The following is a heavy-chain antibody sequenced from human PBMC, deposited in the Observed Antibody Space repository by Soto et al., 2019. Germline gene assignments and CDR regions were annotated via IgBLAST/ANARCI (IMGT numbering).Heavy chain of an antibody. CDR2: IKQDGSEK. J-gene: IGHJ6*04. CDR3: ARDLRFIYYVSGGYTPYYYYYGRDV. Sequence: GGSLRLSCAASGFTFSSYWMSWVRQAPGKGLEWVANIKQDGSEKYYVDSVKGRFTISRDNAKNSLYLQMNSLRAEDTAVYYCARDLRFIYYVSGGYTPYYYYYGRDVGGKGPRVTVPS. D-gene: IGHD2-15*01. CDR1: GFTFSSYW. V-gene: IGHV3-7*05.